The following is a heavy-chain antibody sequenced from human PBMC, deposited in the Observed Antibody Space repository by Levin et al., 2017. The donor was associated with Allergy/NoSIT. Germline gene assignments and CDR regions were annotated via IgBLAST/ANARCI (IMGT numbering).Heavy chain of an antibody. Sequence: PGGSLRLSCEGSGFTFSKYWMTWVRQAPGKGLEWVANINQDGSEMHYVDSVKGRFTISRDNANNSFYLQMTSVRVEDTAVYYCASPWIGDHWGQGTLVIVSS. J-gene: IGHJ4*02. V-gene: IGHV3-7*02. D-gene: IGHD5-12*01. CDR2: INQDGSEM. CDR3: ASPWIGDH. CDR1: GFTFSKYW.